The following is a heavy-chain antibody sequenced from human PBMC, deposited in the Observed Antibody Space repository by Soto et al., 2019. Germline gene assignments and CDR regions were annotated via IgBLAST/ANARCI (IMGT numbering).Heavy chain of an antibody. J-gene: IGHJ4*02. Sequence: PGESVKISFKGSGYNFAGYWIAWVRQMPGKGLELMGIIYPSDSDTRYRPSFQGQVTISADKSISSAYLQWSSLRASDTAMYYCARGGVSTRTFDYWGQGTPVTVSS. D-gene: IGHD3-3*01. CDR3: ARGGVSTRTFDY. V-gene: IGHV5-51*01. CDR1: GYNFAGYW. CDR2: IYPSDSDT.